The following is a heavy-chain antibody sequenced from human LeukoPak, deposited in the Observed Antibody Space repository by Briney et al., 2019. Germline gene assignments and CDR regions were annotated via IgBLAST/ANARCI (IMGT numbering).Heavy chain of an antibody. D-gene: IGHD3-10*01. J-gene: IGHJ4*02. CDR2: MYPGDSDT. V-gene: IGHV5-51*01. Sequence: GESLKISCKGSGYSFTSYWIGWVREIPGKGLEWVGIMYPGDSDTRYSPSFQGQVTISADKSISTAYLQWSSLKASDTAMYYCARRGLYGSGSYRVYFDYWGQGTLVTVSS. CDR3: ARRGLYGSGSYRVYFDY. CDR1: GYSFTSYW.